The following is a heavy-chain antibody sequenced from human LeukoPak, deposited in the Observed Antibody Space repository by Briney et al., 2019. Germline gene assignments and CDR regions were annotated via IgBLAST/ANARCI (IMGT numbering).Heavy chain of an antibody. Sequence: KPSETLSLTCTVSGGSISSGDYSWSWIRQPPGKGLEWIGYIYYSGSTNYNPSLKSRVTISVDTSKNQFSLKLSSVTAADTAVYYCAASYDFWSGYYSPNWFDPWGQGTLVTVSS. CDR1: GGSISSGDYS. J-gene: IGHJ5*02. CDR3: AASYDFWSGYYSPNWFDP. CDR2: IYYSGST. D-gene: IGHD3-3*01. V-gene: IGHV4-61*08.